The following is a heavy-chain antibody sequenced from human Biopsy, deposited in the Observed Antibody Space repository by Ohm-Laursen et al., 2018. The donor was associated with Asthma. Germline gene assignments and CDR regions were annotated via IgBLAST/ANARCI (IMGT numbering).Heavy chain of an antibody. CDR3: ARSIYDFWSGYYGMDV. Sequence: SLRLSCTASGFTFSTYSMNWVRQAPGKGLQWISYISVSSSTIFYADSVKGRFTISRDNAKNSLYLQMNSLRADDTAVYFCARSIYDFWSGYYGMDVWGQGTTVTVSS. J-gene: IGHJ6*02. CDR1: GFTFSTYS. CDR2: ISVSSSTI. V-gene: IGHV3-48*01. D-gene: IGHD3-3*01.